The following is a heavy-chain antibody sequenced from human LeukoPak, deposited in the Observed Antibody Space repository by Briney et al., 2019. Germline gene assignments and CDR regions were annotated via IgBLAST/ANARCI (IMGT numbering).Heavy chain of an antibody. V-gene: IGHV6-1*01. Sequence: SQTLSLTCVISGDTVSSNSAAWNWIRQSPSRGLEWLGRTYYRSKWYYDYAVSVKSRITISPDTSKNQFSLPLNSVTADDTAVYYCARGFALDFRGQGTMVTVSS. CDR1: GDTVSSNSAA. CDR3: ARGFALDF. CDR2: TYYRSKWYY. J-gene: IGHJ3*01.